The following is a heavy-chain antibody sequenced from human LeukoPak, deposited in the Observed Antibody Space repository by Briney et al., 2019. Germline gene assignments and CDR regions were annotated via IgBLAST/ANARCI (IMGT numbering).Heavy chain of an antibody. CDR1: GYTFTGYC. CDR2: INPNSGGT. Sequence: ASVKVSCKASGYTFTGYCMHWVRQAPGQGLEWMGWINPNSGGTNYAQKFQGRVTMTRDTSISTAYMELSRLRSDDTAVYYCARAGVVVVPAAPMDDWGKGTTVTVSS. CDR3: ARAGVVVVPAAPMDD. D-gene: IGHD2-2*01. J-gene: IGHJ6*03. V-gene: IGHV1-2*02.